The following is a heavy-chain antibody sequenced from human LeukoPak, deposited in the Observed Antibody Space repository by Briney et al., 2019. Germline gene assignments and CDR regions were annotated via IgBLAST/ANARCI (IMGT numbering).Heavy chain of an antibody. CDR3: AGDRGGAAASFDY. CDR1: GGSISSYY. V-gene: IGHV4-59*01. CDR2: IYYSGSA. D-gene: IGHD6-13*01. J-gene: IGHJ4*02. Sequence: SETLSLTCTVSGGSISSYYWSWIRQPPGKGLEWIGYIYYSGSANYNPSLKSRVTISVDTSKNQFSLKLSSVTAADTAVYYCAGDRGGAAASFDYWGQGTLVTVSS.